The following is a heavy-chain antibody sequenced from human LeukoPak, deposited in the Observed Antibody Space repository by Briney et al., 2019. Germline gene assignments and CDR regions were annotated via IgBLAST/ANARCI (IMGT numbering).Heavy chain of an antibody. CDR3: ASPGYCSGGSCLDGMDV. Sequence: PSETLSLTCTVSGGSISSSSYYWGWIRQPPGKGLEWIGSIYYSGSTYYNPSLKSRVTISVDTSKNQFSLKLSYVTAADTAVYYCASPGYCSGGSCLDGMDVWGQGTTVTVSS. J-gene: IGHJ6*02. D-gene: IGHD2-15*01. CDR2: IYYSGST. CDR1: GGSISSSSYY. V-gene: IGHV4-39*01.